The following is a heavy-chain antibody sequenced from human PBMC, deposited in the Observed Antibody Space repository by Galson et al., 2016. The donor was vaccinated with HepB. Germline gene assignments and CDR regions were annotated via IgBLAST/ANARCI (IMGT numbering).Heavy chain of an antibody. V-gene: IGHV4-31*03. CDR1: GGSISSGDYY. D-gene: IGHD3-10*01. CDR3: ATKRDYYGSGSYCSTFDY. Sequence: TLSLTCSVSGGSISSGDYYWSWIRQHPGKGLEWIGYIHYSGSTYYNPSLKRRVTISVDTSKSQFSLRLTSVTAADPAVYYCATKRDYYGSGSYCSTFDYWGQGTLVTVSS. J-gene: IGHJ4*02. CDR2: IHYSGST.